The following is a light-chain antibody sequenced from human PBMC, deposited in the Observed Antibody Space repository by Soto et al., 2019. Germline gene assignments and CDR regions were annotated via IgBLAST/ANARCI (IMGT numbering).Light chain of an antibody. CDR3: CSYAGSSTLV. V-gene: IGLV2-23*01. J-gene: IGLJ1*01. Sequence: QSVLTQPASVSGSPGQPITISCTGNSSDVGSYNLVSWYQQHPGKAPKLMIYEGSKRPSGVSNRFSGSKSGNTASLTISGLQAEYEADYYCCSYAGSSTLVFGTGTKVTVL. CDR2: EGS. CDR1: SSDVGSYNL.